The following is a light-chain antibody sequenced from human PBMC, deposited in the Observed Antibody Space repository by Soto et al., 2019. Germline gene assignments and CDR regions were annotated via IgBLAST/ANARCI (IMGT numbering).Light chain of an antibody. V-gene: IGKV1-39*01. J-gene: IGKJ4*01. CDR1: ESISDY. Sequence: IQLTQSPSSLSASVEDRVTIVCRGSESISDYLNWYQLKSGEAPKVLIYSASTLRGGVPSRFSGTGSGTAFTLTISSLQPEDVATYYCQQTFSHLLSFGGGTTVEIK. CDR2: SAS. CDR3: QQTFSHLLS.